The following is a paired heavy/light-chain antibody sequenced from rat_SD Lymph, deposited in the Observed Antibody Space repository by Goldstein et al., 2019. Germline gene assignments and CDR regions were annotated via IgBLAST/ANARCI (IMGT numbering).Light chain of an antibody. V-gene: IGKV3S1*01. CDR2: LAS. CDR3: QQSRNLPYT. CDR1: QNVDYYGNSY. Sequence: DIVLTQSPALAVSLGQRATISCKTNQNVDYYGNSYMHWYQQKPGQQPKLLIYLASNLASGIPARFSGRGSGTDFTLTIDPVEADDTATYYCQQSRNLPYTFGAGTKLELK. J-gene: IGKJ2-3*01.
Heavy chain of an antibody. CDR1: GFSLTSYY. Sequence: QVQLKETGPGLVQPTQTLSITCTVSGFSLTSYYMQWVRQTPGKGLEWMGFIRSGGSTEYNSEFKSRLSISRDTSKNQVFLKMNSLKTEDTGVYYCARTTTRIGYVMDAWGQGASVTVSS. D-gene: IGHD1-4*01. CDR2: IRSGGST. CDR3: ARTTTRIGYVMDA. J-gene: IGHJ4*01. V-gene: IGHV2-65*01.